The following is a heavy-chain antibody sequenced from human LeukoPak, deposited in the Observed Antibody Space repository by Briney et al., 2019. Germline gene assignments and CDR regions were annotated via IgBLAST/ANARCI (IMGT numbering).Heavy chain of an antibody. J-gene: IGHJ4*02. CDR1: GFSLSAPGFA. V-gene: IGHV2-5*01. CDR2: IYGNDHK. Sequence: SGPTLVKPTQTLTLTCTFFGFSLSAPGFAVAWIRQPPGKTLDWLADIYGNDHKVYSTSRKNRLTITQDDSGNQVVLTMPNKDLVDTATYYCTQLSRTPSFSMTTVTTFDYWGQGTLVTDPS. CDR3: TQLSRTPSFSMTTVTTFDY. D-gene: IGHD4-17*01.